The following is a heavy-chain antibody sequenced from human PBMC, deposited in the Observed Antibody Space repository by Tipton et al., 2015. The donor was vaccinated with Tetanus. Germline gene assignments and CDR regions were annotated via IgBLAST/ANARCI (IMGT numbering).Heavy chain of an antibody. V-gene: IGHV4-59*01. CDR1: GGSFSGSY. Sequence: LTCAVYGGSFSGSYWSWVRQPPGKALEWIGDIFYSGNSISNPSFRSRVTMSVDTSRTLFSLILIAVTAADTAVYFCARGLIDDFLGSRIYFDSWGPGTLVTVSS. CDR3: ARGLIDDFLGSRIYFDS. J-gene: IGHJ4*02. CDR2: IFYSGNS. D-gene: IGHD2-8*01.